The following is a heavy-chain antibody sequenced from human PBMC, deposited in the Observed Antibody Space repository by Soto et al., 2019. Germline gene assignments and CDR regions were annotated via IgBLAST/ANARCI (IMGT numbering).Heavy chain of an antibody. CDR3: ARSIRPKQTFDY. J-gene: IGHJ4*02. Sequence: PSETLSLTCTVSGGSISSYYWSWIRQPPGKGLEWIGYIYYSGSTNYNPSLKSRVTISVDTSKNQFSLKLSSVTAADTAVYYCARSIRPKQTFDYWGQGTLVTVSS. CDR1: GGSISSYY. CDR2: IYYSGST. D-gene: IGHD6-6*01. V-gene: IGHV4-59*01.